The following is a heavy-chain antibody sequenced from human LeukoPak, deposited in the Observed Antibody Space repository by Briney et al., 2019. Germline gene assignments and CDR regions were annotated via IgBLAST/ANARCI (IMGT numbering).Heavy chain of an antibody. CDR2: ISSSSSTI. J-gene: IGHJ4*02. Sequence: GGSLRLSCAASEFTFSSYSMNWVRQAPGKGLEWVSYISSSSSTIYYADSVKGRFTISRDNAKNSLYLQMNSLRDEDTAVYYCASRSGYSSSWSSGGYYWGQGTLVTVSS. CDR1: EFTFSSYS. CDR3: ASRSGYSSSWSSGGYY. V-gene: IGHV3-48*02. D-gene: IGHD6-13*01.